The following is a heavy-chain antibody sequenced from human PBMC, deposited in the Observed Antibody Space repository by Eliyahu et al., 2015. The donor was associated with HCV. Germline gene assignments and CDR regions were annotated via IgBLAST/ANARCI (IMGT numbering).Heavy chain of an antibody. CDR2: TYYRSKWYN. CDR3: ARSLHRPNDAFDI. J-gene: IGHJ3*02. Sequence: QVLLQQSGPGLVKPSQTLSLTCAVSGDTVPSNSFIWSWIRQSPSRGLEWLGRTYYRSKWYNDYAISVESRITINPDTSKNQFSLLLNSVTPEDTAIYYCARSLHRPNDAFDIWGHGTMVTVSS. CDR1: GDTVPSNSFI. V-gene: IGHV6-1*01.